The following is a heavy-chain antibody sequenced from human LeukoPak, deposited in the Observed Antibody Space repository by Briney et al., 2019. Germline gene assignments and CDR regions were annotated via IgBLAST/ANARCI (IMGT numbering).Heavy chain of an antibody. CDR3: ARGRRYYDSSGYYVIDC. CDR1: GGSISSYY. Sequence: SETLSLTCTVSGGSISSYYWSWIRQPPGKGLEWIGYIYYSGSTNYNPSLKSRVTISVDTSKNQFSLKLSSVTAADTAVYYCARGRRYYDSSGYYVIDCWGQGTLVTVSS. CDR2: IYYSGST. J-gene: IGHJ4*02. D-gene: IGHD3-22*01. V-gene: IGHV4-59*01.